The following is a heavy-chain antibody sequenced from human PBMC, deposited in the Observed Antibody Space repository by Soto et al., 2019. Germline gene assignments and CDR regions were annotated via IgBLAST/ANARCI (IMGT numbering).Heavy chain of an antibody. CDR3: ARGDHMVRGVITPSDY. D-gene: IGHD3-10*01. CDR1: GFTFSSYA. V-gene: IGHV3-30-3*01. CDR2: ISYDGSNK. Sequence: GGSLRLSCAASGFTFSSYAMHWVRQAPGKGLEWVAVISYDGSNKYYADSVKGRFTISRDNSKNTLYLQMNSLRAEDTAVYYCARGDHMVRGVITPSDYWGQGTLVTVSS. J-gene: IGHJ4*02.